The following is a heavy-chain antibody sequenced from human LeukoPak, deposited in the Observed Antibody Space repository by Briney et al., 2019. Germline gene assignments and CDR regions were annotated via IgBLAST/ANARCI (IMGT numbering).Heavy chain of an antibody. D-gene: IGHD3-10*01. CDR1: GGTFSSYP. V-gene: IGHV1-69*06. CDR3: ARARSGPYGSGSLDAFDI. CDR2: IIPMFDTA. Sequence: SVKVSCKASGGTFSSYPISWVRQAPGQGLEWMGGIIPMFDTADFAQKFQGRVTITADTSTSTAYIQLSSLRSEDTAVYYCARARSGPYGSGSLDAFDIWGQGTMVTVSS. J-gene: IGHJ3*02.